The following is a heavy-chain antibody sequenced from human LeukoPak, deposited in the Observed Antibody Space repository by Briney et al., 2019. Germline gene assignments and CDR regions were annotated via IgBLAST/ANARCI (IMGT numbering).Heavy chain of an antibody. Sequence: GGSLRLSCAASGFTFSTYSMNWVRQAPGKGLEWVSSISSGSRYMYYADSVKGRFTISRDNAKNSLYLLMNSLRAEDTAVYYCATDCSSTSCYRSFDYWGQGTLVTVSS. CDR3: ATDCSSTSCYRSFDY. CDR2: ISSGSRYM. D-gene: IGHD2-2*01. CDR1: GFTFSTYS. V-gene: IGHV3-21*06. J-gene: IGHJ4*02.